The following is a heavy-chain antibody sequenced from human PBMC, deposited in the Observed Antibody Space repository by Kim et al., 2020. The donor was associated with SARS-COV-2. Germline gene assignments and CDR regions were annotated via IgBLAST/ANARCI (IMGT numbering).Heavy chain of an antibody. CDR2: INHSGST. V-gene: IGHV4-34*01. CDR3: ARGIGESSSYSFDY. J-gene: IGHJ4*02. CDR1: GGSFSGYY. Sequence: SETLSLTCAVYGGSFSGYYWSWIRQPPGKGLEWIGEINHSGSTNYNPSLKSRVTISVDTSKNQFSLKLSSVTAADTAVYYCARGIGESSSYSFDYWGQGT. D-gene: IGHD6-6*01.